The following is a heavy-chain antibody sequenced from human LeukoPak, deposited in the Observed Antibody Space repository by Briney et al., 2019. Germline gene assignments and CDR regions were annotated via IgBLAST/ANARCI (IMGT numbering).Heavy chain of an antibody. J-gene: IGHJ4*02. CDR3: ARDVYSYDFWSGYYTGEDY. CDR2: ISAYNGNT. D-gene: IGHD3-3*01. V-gene: IGHV1-18*01. Sequence: ASVKVSCKASGYTFTSYGISWVRQAPGQGLEWMGWISAYNGNTNYAQKLQGRVTMTTDTSTSTAYMELSSLRSEDTAVYYCARDVYSYDFWSGYYTGEDYWGQGTLVTVSS. CDR1: GYTFTSYG.